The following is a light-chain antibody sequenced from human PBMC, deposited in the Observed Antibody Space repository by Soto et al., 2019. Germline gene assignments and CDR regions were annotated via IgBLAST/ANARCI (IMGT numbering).Light chain of an antibody. CDR2: KVS. CDR3: MQATQSSWT. CDR1: QSLLYGDGNTY. J-gene: IGKJ1*01. V-gene: IGKV2-24*01. Sequence: DVVLTQTPLSLSVTPGQPASMSCKSSQSLLYGDGNTYLSWFQQRPGQPPRLLIYKVSDRFSGVPDRFSGSGAGTDFTLTISRVEAEDVGVYYCMQATQSSWTFGQGTKVDIK.